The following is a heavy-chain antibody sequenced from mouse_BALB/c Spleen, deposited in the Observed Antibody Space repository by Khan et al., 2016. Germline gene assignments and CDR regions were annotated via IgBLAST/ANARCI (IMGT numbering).Heavy chain of an antibody. D-gene: IGHD2-4*01. J-gene: IGHJ3*01. CDR1: GCNIKDTY. CDR3: ARSPYDYDVGFAY. V-gene: IGHV14-3*02. CDR2: IDPANGNT. Sequence: VQLQQSGAELVKPGASVKLSCTASGCNIKDTYMHWVKQRPEQGLEWIGRIDPANGNTKYDPKFQGKATITADTSSNTAYLQLSSLTSEDTAVYDCARSPYDYDVGFAYWGQGTLVTVSA.